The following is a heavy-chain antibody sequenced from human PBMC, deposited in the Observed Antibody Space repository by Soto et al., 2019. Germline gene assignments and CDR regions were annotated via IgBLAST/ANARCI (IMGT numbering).Heavy chain of an antibody. Sequence: ASVKVSCKASGGTFSSYAISWVRQAPGQGLEWMGGISANNGTTNYAQKFQGRVTMTTDTSTSTAYMELRSLRSDDTAVYYYARDRGYSGYDSPYYYYYMDVWGKGTTVTVSS. CDR1: GGTFSSYA. CDR3: ARDRGYSGYDSPYYYYYMDV. V-gene: IGHV1-18*01. J-gene: IGHJ6*03. CDR2: ISANNGTT. D-gene: IGHD5-12*01.